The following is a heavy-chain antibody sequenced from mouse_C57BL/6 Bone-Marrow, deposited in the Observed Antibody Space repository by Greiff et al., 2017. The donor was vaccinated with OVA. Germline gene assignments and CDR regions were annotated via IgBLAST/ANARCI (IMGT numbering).Heavy chain of an antibody. J-gene: IGHJ4*01. CDR2: IYWDDDK. Sequence: QVTLKVSGPGILQSSQTLSLTCSFSGFSLRTSGMGVSWIRQPSGKGLEWLAHIYWDDDKRYNPSLKSRLTISKATSRNQVFLKITSVDTADTATYDCARRMGTHYYAMDYWGQGTSVTVSS. V-gene: IGHV8-12*01. D-gene: IGHD2-3*01. CDR3: ARRMGTHYYAMDY. CDR1: GFSLRTSGMG.